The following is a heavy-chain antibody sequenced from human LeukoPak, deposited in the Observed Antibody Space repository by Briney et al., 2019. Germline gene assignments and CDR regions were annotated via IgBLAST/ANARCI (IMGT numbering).Heavy chain of an antibody. CDR2: TYHSGPT. J-gene: IGHJ4*02. Sequence: SETLSLTCAVPGGSISSSDWWSWVRQPPGKGLEWMGETYHSGPTTNTPPPKSGVTVQLARSKNQSSLRLGSVPAADRPGNYCARGRTFLYRGQGTLVTVSS. D-gene: IGHD1-7*01. CDR3: ARGRTFLY. V-gene: IGHV4-4*02. CDR1: GGSISSSDW.